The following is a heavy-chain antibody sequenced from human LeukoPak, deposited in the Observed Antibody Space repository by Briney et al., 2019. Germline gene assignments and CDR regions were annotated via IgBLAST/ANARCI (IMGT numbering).Heavy chain of an antibody. D-gene: IGHD2-2*01. CDR3: ARVCSTTSCYDH. CDR2: INSDGSTT. Sequence: GRSLRLSCAASGFTFSSYAMHWVRQAPGKGLVWVSRINSDGSTTTYADSVKGRFTISRDNAKNTLYLQMNSLRAEDTAVYYCARVCSTTSCYDHWGQGILVTVSS. J-gene: IGHJ4*02. CDR1: GFTFSSYA. V-gene: IGHV3-74*01.